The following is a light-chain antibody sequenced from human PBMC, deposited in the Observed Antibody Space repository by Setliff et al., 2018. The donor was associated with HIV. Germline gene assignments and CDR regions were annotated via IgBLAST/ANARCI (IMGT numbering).Light chain of an antibody. V-gene: IGLV2-23*02. CDR3: RSYAGRDTLI. J-gene: IGLJ2*01. CDR1: NSDVGSYNL. CDR2: DVS. Sequence: QSALTQPASVSGSPGQSITISCTGTNSDVGSYNLVSWYQQHPGKAPKLMIYDVSKRPSGVSSRFSGSKSGNAASLTISGLQAEDEADYYCRSYAGRDTLIFGGGTKVTV.